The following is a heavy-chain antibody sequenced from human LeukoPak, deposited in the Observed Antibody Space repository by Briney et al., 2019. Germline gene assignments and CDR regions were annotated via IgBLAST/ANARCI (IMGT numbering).Heavy chain of an antibody. V-gene: IGHV3-48*01. D-gene: IGHD6-19*01. CDR2: IGTTSGAI. Sequence: PGGSLRLSCAASGFTFNAFGMNWVRQAPGKGLEWVSYIGTTSGAIYYADSVKGRFTISRDNSKNTLYLQMNSLRAEDTAVYYCAKDAGQWLGTLDYYYGMDVWGQGTTVTVSS. CDR3: AKDAGQWLGTLDYYYGMDV. CDR1: GFTFNAFG. J-gene: IGHJ6*02.